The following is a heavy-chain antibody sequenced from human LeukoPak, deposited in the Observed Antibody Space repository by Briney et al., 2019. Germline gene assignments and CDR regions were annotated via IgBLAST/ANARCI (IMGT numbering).Heavy chain of an antibody. CDR2: IIPIFGTA. CDR3: ARDLGYYYGSGDYYYYMDV. CDR1: GGTFSSYA. Sequence: SVKVSCKASGGTFSSYAISWVRQAPGQGLEWMGVIIPIFGTANYAQKFQGRVTITADKSTSKAYRQLSSPRSEDTAVYYCARDLGYYYGSGDYYYYMDVWGKGTTVTVPS. V-gene: IGHV1-69*06. D-gene: IGHD3-10*01. J-gene: IGHJ6*03.